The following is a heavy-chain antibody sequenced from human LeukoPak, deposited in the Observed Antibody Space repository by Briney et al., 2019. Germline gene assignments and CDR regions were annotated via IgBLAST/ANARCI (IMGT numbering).Heavy chain of an antibody. V-gene: IGHV4-39*07. CDR2: IYYSGST. J-gene: IGHJ5*02. D-gene: IGHD6-13*01. Sequence: SETLSLTCTVSGGSISSSSYYWGWIRQPPGKGLEWIGSIYYSGSTYYNPSLKSRVTISVDTSKNQFSLKLSSVTAADTAVYYCARDLPSLSSSWYNWFDPWGQGTLVTVSS. CDR3: ARDLPSLSSSWYNWFDP. CDR1: GGSISSSSYY.